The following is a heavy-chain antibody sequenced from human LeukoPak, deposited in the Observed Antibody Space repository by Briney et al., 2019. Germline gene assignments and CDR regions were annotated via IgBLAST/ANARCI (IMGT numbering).Heavy chain of an antibody. CDR2: IRYDGGNK. Sequence: PGGSLRLSCAASGFTFSSYGMHWVRQAPGKGLEWVAFIRYDGGNKYYADSVKGRFTISRDNSKNTLYLQMNSLRAEDTAVYYCAKGPYYYDSRDWGQGTLVTVSS. D-gene: IGHD3-22*01. J-gene: IGHJ4*02. CDR1: GFTFSSYG. V-gene: IGHV3-30*02. CDR3: AKGPYYYDSRD.